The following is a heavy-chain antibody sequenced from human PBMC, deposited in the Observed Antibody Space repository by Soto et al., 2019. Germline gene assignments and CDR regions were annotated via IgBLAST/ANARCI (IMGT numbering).Heavy chain of an antibody. V-gene: IGHV4-59*01. CDR1: GGSISSYY. J-gene: IGHJ4*02. Sequence: PSETLSLTCTVSGGSISSYYWSWIRQPPGKGLEWIGYIYYSGSTNYNPSLKSRVTISVDTSKNQFSLKLSSVTAADTAVCYCARGKWELLSFDYWGQGTLVTVSS. D-gene: IGHD1-26*01. CDR3: ARGKWELLSFDY. CDR2: IYYSGST.